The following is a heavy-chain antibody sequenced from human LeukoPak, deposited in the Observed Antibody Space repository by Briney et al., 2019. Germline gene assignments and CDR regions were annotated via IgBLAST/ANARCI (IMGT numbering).Heavy chain of an antibody. CDR1: GYTFTNYW. CDR2: IYPADPDI. Sequence: GESLKISCKGSGYTFTNYWIGWVRQMPGKGLEWMGIIYPADPDIRYSPSFQGQVIISADKSISTAYLQWSSLKASDTAMYHCLTRIRLFDYWGQGALVTVSS. CDR3: LTRIRLFDY. J-gene: IGHJ4*02. V-gene: IGHV5-51*01. D-gene: IGHD2-15*01.